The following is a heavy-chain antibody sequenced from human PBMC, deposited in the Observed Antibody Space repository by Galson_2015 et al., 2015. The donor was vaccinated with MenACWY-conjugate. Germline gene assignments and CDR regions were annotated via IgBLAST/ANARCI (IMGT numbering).Heavy chain of an antibody. D-gene: IGHD6-13*01. J-gene: IGHJ2*01. Sequence: SLRLSCAASGFTFDDYTMHWVRQAPGKGLEWVSLISWDGGSTYYADSVKGRFTISRDNSKNSLYLQMNSLRTEDTALYYCAKGAAGLYWYFDLWGRGTLVTVSS. CDR3: AKGAAGLYWYFDL. CDR2: ISWDGGST. CDR1: GFTFDDYT. V-gene: IGHV3-43*01.